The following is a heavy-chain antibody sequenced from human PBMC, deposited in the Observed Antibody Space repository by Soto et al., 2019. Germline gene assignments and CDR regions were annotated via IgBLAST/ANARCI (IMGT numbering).Heavy chain of an antibody. D-gene: IGHD4-17*01. J-gene: IGHJ1*01. Sequence: QVQLVEPGGGVVQPGRSLRLSCAASGFTFSSYAMHWVRQAPGKGLEWVAVISFDGSNKIYADSVKGRFTISRDKSKNTLYLQMNSLRAEDTAVYYCARDPSATVVTRGYFQHWGQGTLVTVSS. CDR1: GFTFSSYA. CDR2: ISFDGSNK. CDR3: ARDPSATVVTRGYFQH. V-gene: IGHV3-30-3*01.